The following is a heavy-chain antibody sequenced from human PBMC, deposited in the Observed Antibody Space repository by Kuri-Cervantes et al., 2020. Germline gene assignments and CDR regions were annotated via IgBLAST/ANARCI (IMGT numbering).Heavy chain of an antibody. CDR2: IRGKGNGGTP. Sequence: GESLKISCTGSGFIFGNYAISWVRQAPGTGLEWVGFIRGKGNGGTPEYAASVKGRFTISRDDSKSIAYLHMNSLKTEDTAVYYCTRETPTIFGPREDYYYYMDVWGKGTTVTVSS. J-gene: IGHJ6*03. V-gene: IGHV3-49*04. CDR3: TRETPTIFGPREDYYYYMDV. CDR1: GFIFGNYA. D-gene: IGHD3-3*01.